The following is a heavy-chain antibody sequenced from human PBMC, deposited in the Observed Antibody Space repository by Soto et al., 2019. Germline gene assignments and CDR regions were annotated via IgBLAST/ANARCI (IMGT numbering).Heavy chain of an antibody. CDR3: AHHDFLLLLPDY. V-gene: IGHV2-5*02. D-gene: IGHD2-21*01. J-gene: IGHJ4*02. CDR2: IYWDDDK. Sequence: QITLKESGPSLVKPTQTLTLTCTFSGFSLSTSGVGVGWIRQPPGMALEWLALIYWDDDKRFIPSLKSRLTIAKDSSKNQVVLTMTNIDPADTATYYCAHHDFLLLLPDYWGQGTLVTVSS. CDR1: GFSLSTSGVG.